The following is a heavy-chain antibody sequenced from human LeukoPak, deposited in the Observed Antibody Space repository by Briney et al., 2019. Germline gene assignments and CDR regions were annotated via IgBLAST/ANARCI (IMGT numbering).Heavy chain of an antibody. D-gene: IGHD3-10*01. CDR3: ARGSGSYDC. CDR1: GGSISSTNW. V-gene: IGHV4-4*02. CDR2: VFHSGST. Sequence: SETLSLTCAVSGGSISSTNWWSWVRQPPGKGLEWIGEVFHSGSTNYNPSLKSRVTMSVDKSKNQFSLNLRSVTAADTAVYYCARGSGSYDCWGQGTLVTVSS. J-gene: IGHJ4*02.